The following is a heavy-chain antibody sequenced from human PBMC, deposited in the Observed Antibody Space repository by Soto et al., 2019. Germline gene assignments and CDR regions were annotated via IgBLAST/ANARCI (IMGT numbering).Heavy chain of an antibody. Sequence: QVRLVQSGAELKKPGASVKVSCKASGNPFISYAISWVRQAPGQGLEWMGRFSVYNGNTIYAQKFHDRLTVTTNTSTTTVYMELRSLTSDDTAVYYCGLSCTGSSCSDYWGQGTLVTVSS. CDR3: GLSCTGSSCSDY. V-gene: IGHV1-18*04. CDR2: FSVYNGNT. J-gene: IGHJ4*02. D-gene: IGHD2-15*01. CDR1: GNPFISYA.